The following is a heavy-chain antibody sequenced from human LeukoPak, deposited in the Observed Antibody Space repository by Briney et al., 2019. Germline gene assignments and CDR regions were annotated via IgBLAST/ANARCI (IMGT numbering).Heavy chain of an antibody. Sequence: SETLSLTCTVSGGSISSSSYYWGWIRQPPGKGLEWIGSIYYSGSTYYNPSLKSRVTISVDTSKNQFSLKLSSVTAADTAVYYCARLPVVAAIPNFDYWRQGTLVTVSS. CDR1: GGSISSSSYY. CDR3: ARLPVVAAIPNFDY. V-gene: IGHV4-39*01. J-gene: IGHJ4*02. D-gene: IGHD2-15*01. CDR2: IYYSGST.